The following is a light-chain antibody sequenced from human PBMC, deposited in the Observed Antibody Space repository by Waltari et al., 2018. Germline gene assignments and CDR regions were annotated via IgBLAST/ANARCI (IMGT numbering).Light chain of an antibody. Sequence: YQQHQCNAPYLMIYDVSDRPSGISNRCAGSKSGNTASRPISGLQAEDEADYYCSSYISSDTLELFGGGTSLTV. V-gene: IGLV2-14*03. J-gene: IGLJ2*01. CDR3: SSYISSDTLEL. CDR2: DVS.